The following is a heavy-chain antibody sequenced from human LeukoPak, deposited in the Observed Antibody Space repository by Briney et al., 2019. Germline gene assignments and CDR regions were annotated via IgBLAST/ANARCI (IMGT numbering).Heavy chain of an antibody. V-gene: IGHV1-69*04. CDR3: AKGDSPQFSGPEAGYYGMDV. D-gene: IGHD1-14*01. CDR2: IIPILGIA. Sequence: GASVKVSCKASGGTFSSYAISWVRQAPGQGLEWMGRIIPILGIANYAQKFQGRVTITADKSTSTAYMELSSLRSEDTAVYYCAKGDSPQFSGPEAGYYGMDVWGQGTTVTVSS. CDR1: GGTFSSYA. J-gene: IGHJ6*01.